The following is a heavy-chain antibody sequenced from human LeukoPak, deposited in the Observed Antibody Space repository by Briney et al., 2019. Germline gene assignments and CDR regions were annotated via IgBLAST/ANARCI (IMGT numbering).Heavy chain of an antibody. V-gene: IGHV1-2*06. D-gene: IGHD6-19*01. CDR1: GYTFTGYY. J-gene: IGHJ4*02. Sequence: ASVTVSCKASGYTFTGYYMHWVRQAPGQGLEWMGRINPNSGGTNYAQKFQGRVTMTRDTSISTAYMELSRLRSDDTAVYYCARETVAGTFDYWGQGTLVTVSS. CDR2: INPNSGGT. CDR3: ARETVAGTFDY.